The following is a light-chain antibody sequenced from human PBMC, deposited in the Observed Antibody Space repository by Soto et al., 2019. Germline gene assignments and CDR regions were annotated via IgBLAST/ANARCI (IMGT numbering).Light chain of an antibody. V-gene: IGKV3-15*01. Sequence: EILMTQSPVTLSVSPGERATLSCRASQSVSSNLAWYQQKPGQAPSLLIYGAFTRATGIPARFSGSGSGTEFTLTISSLQSEDFAVYYCQQYNNWPPRAFGQGTKVDI. J-gene: IGKJ1*01. CDR3: QQYNNWPPRA. CDR1: QSVSSN. CDR2: GAF.